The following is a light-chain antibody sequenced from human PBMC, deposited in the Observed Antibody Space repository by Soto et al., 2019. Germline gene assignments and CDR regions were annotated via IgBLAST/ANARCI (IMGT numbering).Light chain of an antibody. J-gene: IGKJ1*01. CDR1: QNINTY. CDR2: LAS. V-gene: IGKV1-39*01. CDR3: QHSLDTPRT. Sequence: DIQMTQSPSSLSASVGDRVTITCQASQNINTYLHWYQQKPGKAPNLLIYLASNLQSGVPSRFSGSGSGTDFTLTITSLQPEDFATYYCQHSLDTPRTFGQGTKVEMK.